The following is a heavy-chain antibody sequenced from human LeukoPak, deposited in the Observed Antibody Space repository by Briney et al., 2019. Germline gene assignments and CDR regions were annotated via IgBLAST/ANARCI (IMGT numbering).Heavy chain of an antibody. V-gene: IGHV4-30-4*08. Sequence: SETLSLTCAVSGGSISSGDYHWTWIRQPPGKGLEWIGYIYYSGSTYYNPSLKSRVTISVDMSKNQFSLKLSSVTAADTAVYYCARNRYYYDSSGSIDAFDIWGRGTMVTVSS. CDR1: GGSISSGDYH. CDR2: IYYSGST. J-gene: IGHJ3*02. D-gene: IGHD3-22*01. CDR3: ARNRYYYDSSGSIDAFDI.